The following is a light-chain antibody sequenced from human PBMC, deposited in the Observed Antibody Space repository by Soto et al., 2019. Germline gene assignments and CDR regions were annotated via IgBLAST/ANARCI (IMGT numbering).Light chain of an antibody. J-gene: IGKJ5*01. V-gene: IGKV3-20*01. CDR3: QQYGGSPTIT. Sequence: DIVLTQSPGTLSLSPGERATLSCRASQSVSSNYLAWYQQKPDQAPRLLIYGPSTRATGIPDRFSASGSGTDFTLTISTLEPEDFAVYYCQQYGGSPTITFGQGTRLEIK. CDR2: GPS. CDR1: QSVSSNY.